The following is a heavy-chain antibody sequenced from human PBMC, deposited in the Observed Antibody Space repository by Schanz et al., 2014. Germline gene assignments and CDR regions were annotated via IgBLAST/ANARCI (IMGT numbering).Heavy chain of an antibody. CDR3: ARDHVATTDYDYFFYYLDV. J-gene: IGHJ6*03. D-gene: IGHD1-1*01. V-gene: IGHV1-2*04. Sequence: QVQLVQSGAEMKKPGASVKVSCKASGYTFTGYYMHWVRQAPGQGLEWMGWINPNSGTTNYAQKFQGWVTMTRDTSISTVYMELSSLRSEDTAVYYCARDHVATTDYDYFFYYLDVWATGITVIVSS. CDR2: INPNSGTT. CDR1: GYTFTGYY.